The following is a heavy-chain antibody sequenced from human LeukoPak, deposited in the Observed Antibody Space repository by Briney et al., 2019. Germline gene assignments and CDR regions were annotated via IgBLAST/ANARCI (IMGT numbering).Heavy chain of an antibody. D-gene: IGHD2-15*01. CDR1: GGSISSYY. J-gene: IGHJ4*02. Sequence: SETLSLTCTVSGGSISSYYWNWIRQPAGKGLEWIGRIHSSGSTNYNPSLKSRVTMSVDTSKNKFSLKLSSVTAADTAVYYCARVICSGGSCRFDYWGQGTLVTVSS. V-gene: IGHV4-4*07. CDR3: ARVICSGGSCRFDY. CDR2: IHSSGST.